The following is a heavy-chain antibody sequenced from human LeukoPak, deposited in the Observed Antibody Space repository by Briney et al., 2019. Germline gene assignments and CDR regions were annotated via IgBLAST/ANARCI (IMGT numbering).Heavy chain of an antibody. Sequence: GGSLRLSCAASGFTVSSNYMSWVRQAPGKGLEWVSDIYSGGSTYYSDSVKGRFTISRDNSKNTLYLQMNSLRAEDTAVYYCARGLAGYSYGYGDAFDIWGQGTMVTVSS. D-gene: IGHD5-18*01. CDR2: IYSGGST. CDR3: ARGLAGYSYGYGDAFDI. J-gene: IGHJ3*02. CDR1: GFTVSSNY. V-gene: IGHV3-53*01.